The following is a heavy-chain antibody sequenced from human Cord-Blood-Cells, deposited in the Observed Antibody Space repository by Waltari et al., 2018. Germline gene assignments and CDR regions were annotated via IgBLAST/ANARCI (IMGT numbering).Heavy chain of an antibody. CDR3: ARARYCSGGSCYNWFDP. CDR1: GGSISSYY. D-gene: IGHD2-15*01. V-gene: IGHV4-59*01. J-gene: IGHJ5*02. CDR2: IYYSAGT. Sequence: QVQLQESGPGLVKPSETLSLTCTVSGGSISSYYWSWIRQPPGKGLEWIGYIYYSAGTNTNPSLKSRVTISVDTSKNQFSLKLSSVTAADTAVYYCARARYCSGGSCYNWFDPWGQGTLVTVSS.